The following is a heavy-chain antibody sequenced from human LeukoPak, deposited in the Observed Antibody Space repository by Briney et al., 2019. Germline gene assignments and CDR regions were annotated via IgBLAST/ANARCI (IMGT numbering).Heavy chain of an antibody. V-gene: IGHV5-51*01. J-gene: IGHJ4*02. CDR2: IYPDDSDT. CDR3: ARPITGPEPVWLDY. CDR1: GYRFTNYW. Sequence: GESLKIPCKVSGYRFTNYWIGWVRQMPGKGLEWMGIIYPDDSDTRYSPSFQGQVTISADKPISTAYLQWTSLKASDTAIYYCARPITGPEPVWLDYWGQGTLVTVSS. D-gene: IGHD1-14*01.